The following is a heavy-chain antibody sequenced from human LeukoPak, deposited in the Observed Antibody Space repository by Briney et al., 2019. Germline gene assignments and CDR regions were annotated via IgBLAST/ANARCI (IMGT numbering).Heavy chain of an antibody. D-gene: IGHD5-18*01. V-gene: IGHV1-2*04. CDR2: INPNSGGT. J-gene: IGHJ4*02. CDR1: GYTFTGYY. CDR3: ARAPGYSYGSSFDY. Sequence: ASVKVSCKASGYTFTGYYMHWVRQAPGQGLEWMGWINPNSGGTNYAQKFQGWVTMTRDTSISTACMELSRLRSDDTAVYYCARAPGYSYGSSFDYWGQGTLVTVSS.